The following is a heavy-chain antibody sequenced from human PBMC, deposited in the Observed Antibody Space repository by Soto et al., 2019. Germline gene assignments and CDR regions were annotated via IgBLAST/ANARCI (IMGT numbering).Heavy chain of an antibody. Sequence: AAGKGLEWVSGISGSGATTYYADSVKGRFTISRDNSKNTLYLQMNSLGAGDTAVYYCAKDPEVVVTAPDYWGQGTLVTVSS. CDR2: ISGSGATT. J-gene: IGHJ4*02. V-gene: IGHV3-23*01. D-gene: IGHD2-21*02. CDR3: AKDPEVVVTAPDY.